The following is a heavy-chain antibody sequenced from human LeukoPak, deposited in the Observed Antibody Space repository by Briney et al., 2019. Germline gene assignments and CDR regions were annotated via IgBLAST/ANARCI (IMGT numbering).Heavy chain of an antibody. D-gene: IGHD3-10*02. V-gene: IGHV3-30-3*01. CDR1: GFTFSSYA. J-gene: IGHJ6*02. Sequence: GGSLRLSCAASGFTFSSYAMHWVRQAPGKGLEWVAVISYDGSNKYYADSVKGRFTISRDNSKNTLYLQMNSLRAEDTAVYYCARVSVRGVIMEYYYGMDVWGQGTTVTVSS. CDR3: ARVSVRGVIMEYYYGMDV. CDR2: ISYDGSNK.